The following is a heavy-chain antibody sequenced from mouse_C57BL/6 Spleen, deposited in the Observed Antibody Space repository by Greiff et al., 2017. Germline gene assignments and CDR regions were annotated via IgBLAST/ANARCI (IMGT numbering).Heavy chain of an antibody. CDR1: GYTFTSYW. V-gene: IGHV1-7*01. D-gene: IGHD2-5*01. CDR3: ARSLYSNYLGAY. Sequence: QVQLKQSGAELAKPGASVKLSCKASGYTFTSYWMHWVKQRPGQGLEWIGYINPSSGYTKYNQKFKDKATLTADKSSSTAYMQLSSLTYEESAVYYCARSLYSNYLGAYWGQGTLVTVSA. CDR2: INPSSGYT. J-gene: IGHJ3*01.